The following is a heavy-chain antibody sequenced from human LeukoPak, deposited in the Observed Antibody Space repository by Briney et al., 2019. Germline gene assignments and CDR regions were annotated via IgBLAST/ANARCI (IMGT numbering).Heavy chain of an antibody. Sequence: GGSLRLSCAASGFTFSTYAMSWVRQAPGKGLVWVAAISGGGGASRTYYADSVKGRFTISRDNSKNTLYLQMNSLRAEDTAVYYCAKGIIVEVVAVYFDYWGQGTLVTVSS. V-gene: IGHV3-23*01. J-gene: IGHJ4*02. CDR2: ISGGGGASRT. CDR1: GFTFSTYA. D-gene: IGHD2-15*01. CDR3: AKGIIVEVVAVYFDY.